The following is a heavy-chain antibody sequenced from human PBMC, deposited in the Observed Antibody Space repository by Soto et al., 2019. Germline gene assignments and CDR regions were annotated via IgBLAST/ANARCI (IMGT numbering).Heavy chain of an antibody. Sequence: PGGSLRLSCAASGFTFSSYAMHWVRQAPGKGLEWVAVISYDGSNKYYADSVKGRFTISRDNSKNTLYLQMNSLRAEDTAVYYCARDPVVPAAIIWYYYGMDVWGQGTTVTVSS. J-gene: IGHJ6*02. CDR1: GFTFSSYA. D-gene: IGHD2-2*02. V-gene: IGHV3-30-3*01. CDR2: ISYDGSNK. CDR3: ARDPVVPAAIIWYYYGMDV.